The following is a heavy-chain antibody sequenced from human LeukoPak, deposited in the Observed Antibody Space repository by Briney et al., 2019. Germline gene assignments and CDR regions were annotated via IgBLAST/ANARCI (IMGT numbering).Heavy chain of an antibody. V-gene: IGHV4-39*07. Sequence: SETLSLTCTVSGDSITSSAFYWGWIRQAPGKGLEWIGNIFHGGNTHYNPSLKSRVTISVDTSKNQFSLKLSSVTAADTAVYYCARGIVVVTARHLNYGMDVWGQGTTVTVSS. D-gene: IGHD2-21*02. J-gene: IGHJ6*02. CDR1: GDSITSSAFY. CDR3: ARGIVVVTARHLNYGMDV. CDR2: IFHGGNT.